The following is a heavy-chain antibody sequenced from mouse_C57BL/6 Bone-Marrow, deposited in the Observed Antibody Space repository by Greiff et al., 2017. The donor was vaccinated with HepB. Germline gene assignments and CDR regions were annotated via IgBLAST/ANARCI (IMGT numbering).Heavy chain of an antibody. V-gene: IGHV5-4*01. D-gene: IGHD2-5*01. CDR1: GFTFSSYA. CDR3: ARYNYSNSYAMDY. Sequence: EVQVVESGGGLVKPGGSLKLSCEASGFTFSSYAMSWVRQTPEKRLEWVATISDGGSYTYYPDNVKGRFTISRDNTKNNPYLQMSHLTSEDTAMYYCARYNYSNSYAMDYWGQGTSVTVSS. CDR2: ISDGGSYT. J-gene: IGHJ4*01.